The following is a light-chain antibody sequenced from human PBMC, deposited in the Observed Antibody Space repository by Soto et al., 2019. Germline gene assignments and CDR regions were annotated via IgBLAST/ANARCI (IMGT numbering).Light chain of an antibody. CDR2: DAS. J-gene: IGKJ1*01. V-gene: IGKV1-5*01. Sequence: DIHMTQSPSSLSATAGDRVTITCRASHSISAWLALYQQKPGQAPKLLLYDASNLESGLPSRFSGRGPGTEFTLTISSLQPDDFATYYCQPYTSYSFGQGTKV. CDR1: HSISAW. CDR3: QPYTSYS.